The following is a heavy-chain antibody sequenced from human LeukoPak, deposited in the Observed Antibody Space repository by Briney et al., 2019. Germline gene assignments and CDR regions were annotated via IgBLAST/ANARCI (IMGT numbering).Heavy chain of an antibody. CDR1: GDSINYYY. D-gene: IGHD2-15*01. J-gene: IGHJ4*02. CDR2: VYYNGSP. Sequence: PSETRSLTCTVSGDSINYYYWSWIRQSPGKGLEWVGYVYYNGSPNYNPSLKSRVTISADMSKNQFSMKVSSVTAADTAIYYCARKGGHFDYWGQGTLVTVSS. CDR3: ARKGGHFDY. V-gene: IGHV4-59*01.